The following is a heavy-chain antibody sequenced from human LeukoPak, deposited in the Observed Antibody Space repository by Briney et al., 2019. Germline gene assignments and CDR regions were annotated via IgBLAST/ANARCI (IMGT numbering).Heavy chain of an antibody. CDR2: ISGSGGST. CDR3: AKRPQLQDYYYYMDV. V-gene: IGHV3-23*01. D-gene: IGHD2-2*01. Sequence: GGSLRLSCAASGFTFSSYAMSWVRQAPGKGVEWVSAISGSGGSTYYADSVKGRFTISRDNSKNTLYLQMNSLRAEDTAVYYCAKRPQLQDYYYYMDVWGEGTTVTVSS. J-gene: IGHJ6*03. CDR1: GFTFSSYA.